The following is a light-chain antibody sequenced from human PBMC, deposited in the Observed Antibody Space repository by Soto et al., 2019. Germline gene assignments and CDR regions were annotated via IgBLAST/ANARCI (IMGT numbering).Light chain of an antibody. Sequence: QSALTQPASVSGSPGQSITISCTGTRSDVGGYNFVSWYQQHPGKGPKLLVYDVTHRPSGVSNRFSASKSANTASLNIPGLQAEDEADYYCSSYTSTNTLVFGGGTKVTVL. CDR3: SSYTSTNTLV. CDR2: DVT. CDR1: RSDVGGYNF. J-gene: IGLJ2*01. V-gene: IGLV2-14*01.